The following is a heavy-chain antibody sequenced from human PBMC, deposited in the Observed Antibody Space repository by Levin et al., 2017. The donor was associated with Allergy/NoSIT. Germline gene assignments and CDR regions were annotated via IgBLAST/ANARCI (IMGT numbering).Heavy chain of an antibody. CDR2: ISSDGSNK. J-gene: IGHJ4*02. D-gene: IGHD3-16*01. CDR1: GFTFSSYI. CDR3: ATAGERGSYFDY. Sequence: GGSLRLSCAASGFTFSSYIMHWVRQAPGKGLEWVPVISSDGSNKHYADSVKGRFTISRDNSKNTLYLQMNSLRAEDTAVYYCATAGERGSYFDYWGQGTLVTVSS. V-gene: IGHV3-30*04.